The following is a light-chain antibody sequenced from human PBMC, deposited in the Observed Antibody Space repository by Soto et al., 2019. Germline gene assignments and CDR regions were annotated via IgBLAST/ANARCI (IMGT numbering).Light chain of an antibody. CDR2: AAS. CDR3: QQSYSSPWT. Sequence: DIPMTQSPSSLSASVGDRVTITCRASQTITNYLNWYQQKPGKAPKLLIYAASTFLSGVRSRFSGGGSGTDFTLTIDTLQPEDFATDYSQQSYSSPWTFGQGTKVEIK. J-gene: IGKJ1*01. V-gene: IGKV1-39*01. CDR1: QTITNY.